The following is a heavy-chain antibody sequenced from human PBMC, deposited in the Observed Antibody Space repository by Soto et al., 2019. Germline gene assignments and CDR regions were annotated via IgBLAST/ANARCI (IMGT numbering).Heavy chain of an antibody. V-gene: IGHV4-59*01. CDR1: GGSISSYY. CDR3: ARGVGGYYRPFDY. D-gene: IGHD3-22*01. CDR2: IYYSGST. Sequence: SETLSLTCTVSGGSISSYYWSWIRQPPGKGLEWIGYIYYSGSTNYNPSHKSRVTISVDTSKNQFSLKLSSVTAADTAVYYCARGVGGYYRPFDYWGQGTLVTVSS. J-gene: IGHJ4*02.